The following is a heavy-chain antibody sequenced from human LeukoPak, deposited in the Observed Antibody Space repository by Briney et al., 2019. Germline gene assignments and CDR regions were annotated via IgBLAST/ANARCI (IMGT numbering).Heavy chain of an antibody. CDR1: GYSFTSYW. CDR2: IYPGDSDI. D-gene: IGHD5-24*01. CDR3: ARPPREGRADAFHI. V-gene: IGHV5-51*01. Sequence: SGESLKISCKGSGYSFTSYWIGWVRQMPGKGLEWMGIIYPGDSDIRYRPSFQGRLTISADKSINTAYLQWSSLTASDTAIYYCARPPREGRADAFHIWGQGTKVTVSS. J-gene: IGHJ3*02.